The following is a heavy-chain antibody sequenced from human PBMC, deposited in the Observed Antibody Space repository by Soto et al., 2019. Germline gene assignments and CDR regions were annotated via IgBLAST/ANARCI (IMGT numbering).Heavy chain of an antibody. CDR2: IIPIFGTA. D-gene: IGHD3-22*01. V-gene: IGHV1-69*06. CDR1: GYTFTSYG. J-gene: IGHJ6*02. CDR3: ARDREGSSGPSPLDYYYYGMDV. Sequence: AASVKVSCKASGYTFTSYGISWVRRAPGQGLEWMGGIIPIFGTANYAQKFQGRVTITADKSTSTAYMELSSLRSEDTAVYYCARDREGSSGPSPLDYYYYGMDVWGQGTTVTVSS.